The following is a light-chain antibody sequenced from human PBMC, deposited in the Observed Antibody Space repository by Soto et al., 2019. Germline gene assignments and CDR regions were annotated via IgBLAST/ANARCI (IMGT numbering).Light chain of an antibody. J-gene: IGKJ4*01. CDR1: QSVSSN. CDR2: GAS. CDR3: QQYNNWPLT. Sequence: EIVMTQSPATLSVSPGERATLSCRASQSVSSNLAWYQQRPGQAPRLLIYGASTRATGNPASFSGSGSGTEFTLTISSLQSEDFAAYYCQQYNNWPLTFGGGTKVEIK. V-gene: IGKV3-15*01.